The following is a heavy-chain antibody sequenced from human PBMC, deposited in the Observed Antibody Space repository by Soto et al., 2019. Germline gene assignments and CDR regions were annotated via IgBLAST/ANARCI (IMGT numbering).Heavy chain of an antibody. CDR1: GGSISSSSYY. D-gene: IGHD3-22*01. CDR3: ARRSYDGSGYYYVDS. V-gene: IGHV4-39*01. CDR2: IYYSGST. Sequence: SETLSLTCTVSGGSISSSSYYWGWIRQPPGKGLEWIGSIYYSGSTYYNPSLKSRVTISVDTSKNQFSLKLNSVTAADTAMYYCARRSYDGSGYYYVDSWGQGTLVTVSS. J-gene: IGHJ4*02.